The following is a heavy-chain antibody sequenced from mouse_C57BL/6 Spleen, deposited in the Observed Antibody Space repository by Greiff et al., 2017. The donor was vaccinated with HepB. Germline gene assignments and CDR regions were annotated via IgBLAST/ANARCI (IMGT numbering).Heavy chain of an antibody. D-gene: IGHD1-1*01. J-gene: IGHJ4*01. CDR3: ARRATVVATRGYYAMDY. Sequence: QVQLQQPGAELVKPGASVKLSCKASGYTFTSYWMQWVKQRPGQGLEWIGEIDPSDSYTNYNQKFKGKATLTVDTSSSTAYMQLSSLTSEDSAVYYCARRATVVATRGYYAMDYWGQGTSVPSPQ. CDR2: IDPSDSYT. V-gene: IGHV1-50*01. CDR1: GYTFTSYW.